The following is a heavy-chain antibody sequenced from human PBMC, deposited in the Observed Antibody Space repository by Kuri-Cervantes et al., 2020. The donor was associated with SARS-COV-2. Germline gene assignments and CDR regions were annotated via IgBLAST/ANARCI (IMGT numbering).Heavy chain of an antibody. CDR1: GFTFDDYG. V-gene: IGHV3-20*04. Sequence: ETLSLTCAASGFTFDDYGMSWVRQAPGKGLEWVSGINWNGGSTGYADSVKGRFTISRDNSKNTLYLQMNSLRAEDTAVYFCARETRGWFDPWGQGALVTVSS. J-gene: IGHJ5*02. CDR3: ARETRGWFDP. CDR2: INWNGGST.